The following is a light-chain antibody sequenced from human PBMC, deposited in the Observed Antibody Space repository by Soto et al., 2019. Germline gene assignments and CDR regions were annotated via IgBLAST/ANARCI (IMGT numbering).Light chain of an antibody. V-gene: IGKV1-33*01. CDR2: DSS. Sequence: DIRLTQSPSSLSASVRDRVTITCQASRDIGNSLTWYQQTPGKAPNLLIYDSSTLETGVTSRFSGSGSGTQFTLTISSLQPEDNGTYYCQQSHTLPYTFGQGTKLDVK. CDR3: QQSHTLPYT. CDR1: RDIGNS. J-gene: IGKJ2*01.